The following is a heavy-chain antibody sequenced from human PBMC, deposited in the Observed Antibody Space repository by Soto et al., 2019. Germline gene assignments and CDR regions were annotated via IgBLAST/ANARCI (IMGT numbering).Heavy chain of an antibody. V-gene: IGHV3-21*04. Sequence: GGSLRLSCAASGFTFSSYSMNWVRQAPGKGLEWVSSISSSSSYIYYADSVKGRFTISRDNAKNSLYLQMNSLRAEDTAVYYCAKGAEGLWLPNDYWGQGTLVTVSS. CDR3: AKGAEGLWLPNDY. J-gene: IGHJ4*02. CDR2: ISSSSSYI. D-gene: IGHD3-10*01. CDR1: GFTFSSYS.